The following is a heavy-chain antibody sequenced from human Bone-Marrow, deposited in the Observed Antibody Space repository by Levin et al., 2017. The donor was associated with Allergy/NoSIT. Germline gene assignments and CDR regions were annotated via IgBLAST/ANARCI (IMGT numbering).Heavy chain of an antibody. CDR3: ARGPPLAAATLMKPYSRNFDY. J-gene: IGHJ4*02. CDR2: INHSGST. Sequence: SETLSLTCAVYGGSFSGYYWSWIRQPPGKGLEWIGEINHSGSTNYNPSLKSRVTISVDTSKNQFSLKLSSVTAADTAVYYCARGPPLAAATLMKPYSRNFDYWGQGTLVTVSS. CDR1: GGSFSGYY. D-gene: IGHD6-13*01. V-gene: IGHV4-34*01.